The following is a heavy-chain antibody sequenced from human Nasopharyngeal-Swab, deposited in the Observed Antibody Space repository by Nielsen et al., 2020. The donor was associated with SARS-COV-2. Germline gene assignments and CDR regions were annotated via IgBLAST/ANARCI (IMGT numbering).Heavy chain of an antibody. CDR3: ARDTYDFWIKLYYYYYYGMDV. Sequence: ASVKVSCKASGYTFTSYGISWVRQAPGQGLEWMGWISAYNGNTNYAQKPQGRVTMTTDTSTSTAYMELRSLRSDDTAVYYCARDTYDFWIKLYYYYYYGMDVWGQGTTVTVSS. CDR1: GYTFTSYG. J-gene: IGHJ6*02. CDR2: ISAYNGNT. D-gene: IGHD3-3*01. V-gene: IGHV1-18*01.